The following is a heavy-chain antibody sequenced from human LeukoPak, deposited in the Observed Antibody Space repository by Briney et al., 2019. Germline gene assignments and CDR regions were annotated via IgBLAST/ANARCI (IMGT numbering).Heavy chain of an antibody. CDR1: GFSFSTYS. Sequence: LPGGSLRLCCAASGFSFSTYSMSWVRQAPGKGLEWVSSIRGSGADKYYADSVKGRFSISRDNSQDTLSLQMNSLRAEDTAVYYCAKISWDGRGTFDWGRGTLVTVSS. V-gene: IGHV3-23*01. D-gene: IGHD1/OR15-1a*01. CDR3: AKISWDGRGTFD. J-gene: IGHJ4*02. CDR2: IRGSGADK.